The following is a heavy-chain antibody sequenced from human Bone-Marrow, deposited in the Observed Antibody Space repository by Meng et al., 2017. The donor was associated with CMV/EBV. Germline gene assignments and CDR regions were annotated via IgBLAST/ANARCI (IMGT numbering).Heavy chain of an antibody. CDR3: TRDLLSGLTSDY. Sequence: SETLSLTCTVSGGSISSSSYYWGWVRQPPGKGLEWIASIYYSGSTYYSPSLASRVTISVDTSKNQFSLKVSSVTAADTAVYYCTRDLLSGLTSDYWGQRALVTVYS. D-gene: IGHD1-14*01. CDR1: GGSISSSSYY. CDR2: IYYSGST. V-gene: IGHV4-39*07. J-gene: IGHJ4*02.